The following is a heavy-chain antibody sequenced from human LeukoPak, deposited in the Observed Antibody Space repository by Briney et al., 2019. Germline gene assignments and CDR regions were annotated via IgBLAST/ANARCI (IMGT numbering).Heavy chain of an antibody. CDR3: AKQRVAGAPFFDY. J-gene: IGHJ4*02. CDR1: GFPFISYA. CDR2: ISGSGGST. V-gene: IGHV3-23*01. D-gene: IGHD6-19*01. Sequence: GGALRLSCAASGFPFISYAMSWVRQGPGKGVEWGSAISGSGGSTYYADSVKGRFTISRDNSKNTLYLQMNSLRAEDTAVYYCAKQRVAGAPFFDYWGQGTLVTVSS.